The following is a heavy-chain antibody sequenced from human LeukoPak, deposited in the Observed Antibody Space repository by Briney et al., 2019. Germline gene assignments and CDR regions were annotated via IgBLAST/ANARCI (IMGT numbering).Heavy chain of an antibody. Sequence: GGSLRLSCAASGFTVSSNYMSWVRQAPGKGLEWVAVIDSGGSTYYADSVKGRFTISRDNSKNTLYLQMNSLRAEDRAVYYCATDGVWGSFDYWGQGTLVTVSS. CDR3: ATDGVWGSFDY. V-gene: IGHV3-66*01. CDR1: GFTVSSNY. CDR2: IDSGGST. D-gene: IGHD3-16*01. J-gene: IGHJ4*02.